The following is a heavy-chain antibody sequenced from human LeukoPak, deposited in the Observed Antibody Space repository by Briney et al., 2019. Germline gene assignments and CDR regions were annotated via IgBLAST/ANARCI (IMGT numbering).Heavy chain of an antibody. CDR1: GVSFSGYY. CDR2: INHSGST. Sequence: SETLSLTCAVYGVSFSGYYWSWIRQPPGKGLEWIGEINHSGSTNYNPSLKSRVTISVDTSKNQFSLKLSSVTAADTAVYYCARHGPYQLLSLSDYYYMDVWGKGTTVTISS. D-gene: IGHD2-2*01. V-gene: IGHV4-34*01. CDR3: ARHGPYQLLSLSDYYYMDV. J-gene: IGHJ6*03.